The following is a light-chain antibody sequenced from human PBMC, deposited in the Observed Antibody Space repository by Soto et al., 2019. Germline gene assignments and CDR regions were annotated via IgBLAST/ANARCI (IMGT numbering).Light chain of an antibody. CDR3: QQYNNWPV. CDR2: SAS. Sequence: EVVMTQSQATLSVSPGERATLSVRASQSLSINLAWYQQKPGQASRLLIYSASTRATGIPSRFSGSGSGTEFTLAISSLQSEDFAVYYCQQYNNWPVFGQGTKVDIK. CDR1: QSLSIN. J-gene: IGKJ1*01. V-gene: IGKV3-15*01.